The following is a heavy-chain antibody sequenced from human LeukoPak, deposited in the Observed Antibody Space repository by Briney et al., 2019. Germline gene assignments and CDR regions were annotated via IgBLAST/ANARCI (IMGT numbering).Heavy chain of an antibody. D-gene: IGHD2-15*01. Sequence: GGSLRLSCAASGFTFSNYGMSWVRQAPGKGLEWVSSISDSGFGTYYADSVKGRFSISRDNSKNTLYLQLNRLRAEDTAVYYCAKDLVVVAATDDFWGQGSLVTVSS. CDR3: AKDLVVVAATDDF. CDR1: GFTFSNYG. J-gene: IGHJ4*02. CDR2: ISDSGFGT. V-gene: IGHV3-23*01.